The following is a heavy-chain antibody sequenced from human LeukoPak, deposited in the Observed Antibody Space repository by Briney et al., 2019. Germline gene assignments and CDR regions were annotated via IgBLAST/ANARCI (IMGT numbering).Heavy chain of an antibody. D-gene: IGHD6-6*01. CDR1: GFTFCSYA. Sequence: GGSLRLSCTASGFTFCSYAMSWVRQAPGMGLKWVSGISANGGSTYYADSVKGRFSISRDNSKKTLYLQMNSLRADDTAIYYCAKRIQYSSSSAYFDYWGQGTLVTVSS. J-gene: IGHJ4*02. CDR2: ISANGGST. V-gene: IGHV3-23*01. CDR3: AKRIQYSSSSAYFDY.